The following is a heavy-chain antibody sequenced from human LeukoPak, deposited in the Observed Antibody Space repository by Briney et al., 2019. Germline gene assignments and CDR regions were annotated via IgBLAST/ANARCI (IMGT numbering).Heavy chain of an antibody. CDR1: GGSISSGGYY. V-gene: IGHV4-30-2*01. CDR3: AKDRNYYDSSGFDY. Sequence: PSQTLSLTCTVSGGSISSGGYYWSWIRQPPGKGLEWIGYIYHSGSTYYNPSLKSRVTISVDRSKNQFSLKLSSVTAADTAVYYCAKDRNYYDSSGFDYWGQGTLVTVSS. J-gene: IGHJ4*02. CDR2: IYHSGST. D-gene: IGHD3-22*01.